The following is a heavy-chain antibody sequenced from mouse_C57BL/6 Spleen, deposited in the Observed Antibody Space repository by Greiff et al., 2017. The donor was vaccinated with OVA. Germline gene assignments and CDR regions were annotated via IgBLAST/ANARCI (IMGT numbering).Heavy chain of an antibody. CDR3: ARPLYYYGSSPFAY. J-gene: IGHJ3*01. CDR2: IRNKANGHTT. Sequence: EVQRVESGGGLVQPGGSLSLSCAASGFTFTDYYMSWVRQPPGKALEWLGFIRNKANGHTTEYSASVKGRFTISRDNSQSILYLQMNALRAEDSATYYCARPLYYYGSSPFAYWGQGTLVTVSA. D-gene: IGHD1-1*01. V-gene: IGHV7-3*01. CDR1: GFTFTDYY.